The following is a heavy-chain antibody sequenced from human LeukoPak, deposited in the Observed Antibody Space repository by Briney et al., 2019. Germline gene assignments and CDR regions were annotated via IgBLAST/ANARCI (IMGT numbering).Heavy chain of an antibody. CDR2: IKQDGSEK. CDR3: AREHSGYDFPGRDYYHMDV. D-gene: IGHD5-12*01. CDR1: GFTFSSFW. V-gene: IGHV3-7*01. Sequence: GGSLRLSCAASGFTFSSFWMSWVRQAPGKGLEWVANIKQDGSEKYYVGSVKGRFTISRDNAKNSLYLQMNSLRAEDTAVYYCAREHSGYDFPGRDYYHMDVWGKGTTVTVSS. J-gene: IGHJ6*03.